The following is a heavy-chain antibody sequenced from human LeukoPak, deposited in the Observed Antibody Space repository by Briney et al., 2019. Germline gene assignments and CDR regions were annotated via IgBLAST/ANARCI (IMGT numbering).Heavy chain of an antibody. CDR2: IYTSGST. CDR3: ARAVAGTTRGAYYYYMDV. Sequence: PSETLSLTCTVSGGSVSSYYWNWIRQPAGKGLEWIGRIYTSGSTNYNPSLKSRVTMSVDTSKNQFSLKLSSVTAADTAVYYCARAVAGTTRGAYYYYMDVWGKGTTVTVSS. V-gene: IGHV4-4*07. D-gene: IGHD1-7*01. J-gene: IGHJ6*03. CDR1: GGSVSSYY.